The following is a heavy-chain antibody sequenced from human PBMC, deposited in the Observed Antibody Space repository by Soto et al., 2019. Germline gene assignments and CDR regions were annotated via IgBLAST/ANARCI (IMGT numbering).Heavy chain of an antibody. D-gene: IGHD1-1*01. V-gene: IGHV1-69*13. Sequence: GASVKVSCKASGGTFSSYAISWVRQAPGQGLEWMGGIIPIFGTANYAQKFQGTVTITADESTSTAYMELSSLRSEDTAVYYCARGGYSHYYYGMDVWGQGTTVTVSS. J-gene: IGHJ6*02. CDR3: ARGGYSHYYYGMDV. CDR1: GGTFSSYA. CDR2: IIPIFGTA.